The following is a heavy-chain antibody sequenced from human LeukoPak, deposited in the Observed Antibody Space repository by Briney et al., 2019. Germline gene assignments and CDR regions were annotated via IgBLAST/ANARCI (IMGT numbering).Heavy chain of an antibody. CDR2: ISYDGSNK. CDR1: GFTFSSYA. CDR3: AQSAFDI. Sequence: GRSPRLSCAASGFTFSSYAMHWVRQAPGKGLEWVAVISYDGSNKYYADSVKGRFTISRDNSKNTLYLQMNSLRAEDTAVYYCAQSAFDIWGQGTMVTVSS. J-gene: IGHJ3*02. V-gene: IGHV3-30-3*01.